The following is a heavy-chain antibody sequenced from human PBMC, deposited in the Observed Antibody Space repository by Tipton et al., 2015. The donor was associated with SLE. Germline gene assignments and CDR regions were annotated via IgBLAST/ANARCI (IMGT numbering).Heavy chain of an antibody. Sequence: PGLVKPSETLSLTCAVSGASISNSLYHWGWIRQPPGKSLEWIGSIYYTGSTYYNPSLKSRVTMSIDTSKNQFSLKLTSVTAADTAVYYCASSGYSTGPGAFDFWGQGTLVTVSS. V-gene: IGHV4-39*07. CDR3: ASSGYSTGPGAFDF. D-gene: IGHD6-19*01. CDR2: IYYTGST. CDR1: GASISNSLYH. J-gene: IGHJ3*01.